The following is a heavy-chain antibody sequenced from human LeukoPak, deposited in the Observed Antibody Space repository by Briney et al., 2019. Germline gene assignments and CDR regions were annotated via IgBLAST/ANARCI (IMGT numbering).Heavy chain of an antibody. Sequence: GGSLRLSCAASGFTFRNYGMHWVRPAPGKGLDWVAIISYDGSNKYYAASVKGRFTISRDNSKSTLYLQMNSLRTEDTAVYFCATLRYGLGSYYADYWGQGTLVTVSS. J-gene: IGHJ4*02. CDR3: ATLRYGLGSYYADY. CDR2: ISYDGSNK. CDR1: GFTFRNYG. D-gene: IGHD3-10*01. V-gene: IGHV3-30*03.